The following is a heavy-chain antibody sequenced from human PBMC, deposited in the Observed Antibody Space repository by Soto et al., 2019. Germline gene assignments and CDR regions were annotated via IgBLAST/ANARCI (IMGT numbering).Heavy chain of an antibody. V-gene: IGHV3-7*02. J-gene: IGHJ4*02. D-gene: IGHD6-19*01. CDR2: IKQDGSEQ. CDR1: EFTFRSYW. CDR3: ASLRSSGWPFDY. Sequence: AGGSLRLSCAASEFTFRSYWMSWVRPAPGKGLEWVANIKQDGSEQYYVASVKGRFTVSRDNAKNSLYLQMNGLRAEDTAVYYCASLRSSGWPFDYWGLGTLVTVSS.